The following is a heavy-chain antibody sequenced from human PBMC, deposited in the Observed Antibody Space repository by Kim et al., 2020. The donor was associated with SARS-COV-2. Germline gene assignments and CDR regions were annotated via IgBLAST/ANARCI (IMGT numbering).Heavy chain of an antibody. CDR2: LSFDGTKS. CDR1: GFTFNTYG. V-gene: IGHV3-30*18. CDR3: AKGPIGDFWSRYGYGMDG. Sequence: GGSLRLSCATSGFTFNTYGMHWVRQAPGKGLEWVAILSFDGTKSHYADSVTGRFTATRDNVKNMLFLEMTSLRPDDTAVYYCAKGPIGDFWSRYGYGMDGWGQGTTVTVSS. D-gene: IGHD3-3*01. J-gene: IGHJ6*02.